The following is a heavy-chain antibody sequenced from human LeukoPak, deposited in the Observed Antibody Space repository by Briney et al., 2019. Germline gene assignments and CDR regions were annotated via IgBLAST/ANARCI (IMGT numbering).Heavy chain of an antibody. CDR3: AKEGPGGGGYFDD. D-gene: IGHD3-16*01. CDR1: XXXXXXXX. V-gene: IGHV3-23*01. CDR2: IGGSXDST. Sequence: PGGSLRLSCAAXXXXXXXXXXXXVXXXXXXXXXXXXXIGGSXDSTXXXDSVKGRXTXSRDNSKTTLYLRMNSLRADDTXVYYCAKEGPGGGGYFDDWGQGTLVTVSS. J-gene: IGHJ4*02.